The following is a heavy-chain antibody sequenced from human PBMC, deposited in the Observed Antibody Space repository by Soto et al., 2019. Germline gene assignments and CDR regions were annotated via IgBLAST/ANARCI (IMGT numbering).Heavy chain of an antibody. V-gene: IGHV3-30*03. J-gene: IGHJ6*02. Sequence: SLRLSCAASGFTFSSYGMHWVRQAPGKGLEWVAVISYDGSNKYYADSVKGRFTISRDNAKNSLYLQMNSLRAEDTAVYYCARASGVFDWSIYYYGMDVWGQGTTVTVYS. CDR2: ISYDGSNK. CDR3: ARASGVFDWSIYYYGMDV. CDR1: GFTFSSYG. D-gene: IGHD3-9*01.